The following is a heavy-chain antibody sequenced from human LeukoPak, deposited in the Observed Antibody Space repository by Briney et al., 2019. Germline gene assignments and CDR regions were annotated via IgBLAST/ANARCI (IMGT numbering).Heavy chain of an antibody. CDR2: IYYRGSP. V-gene: IGHV4-59*01. Sequence: AGTVPLTCPGCGGFIIRYYWNGMRQPGGRERAGMGYIYYRGSPNYNPSLKSRLTISVEASTNPFPLKLSSGTAADAAVYYCARGLMMAVAGRGEFHYWGQGTLVTVSS. CDR3: ARGLMMAVAGRGEFHY. J-gene: IGHJ4*02. D-gene: IGHD6-13*01. CDR1: GGFIIRYY.